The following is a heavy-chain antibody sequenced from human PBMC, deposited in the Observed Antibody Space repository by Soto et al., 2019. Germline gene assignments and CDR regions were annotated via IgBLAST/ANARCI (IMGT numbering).Heavy chain of an antibody. Sequence: GGSLRLSCAASGFTFSSYSMNWVRQAPGKGLEWVSSISSSSSYIYYADSVKGRFTISRDNAKNSLYLQMNSLRAEDTAVYYCARDANIVVVPAAIAPYMDVWGKGTTVTVSS. D-gene: IGHD2-2*01. CDR1: GFTFSSYS. V-gene: IGHV3-21*01. CDR3: ARDANIVVVPAAIAPYMDV. J-gene: IGHJ6*03. CDR2: ISSSSSYI.